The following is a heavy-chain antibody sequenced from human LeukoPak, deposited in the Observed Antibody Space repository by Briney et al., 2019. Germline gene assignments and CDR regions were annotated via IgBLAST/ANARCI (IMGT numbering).Heavy chain of an antibody. CDR2: INHSGST. V-gene: IGHV4-34*01. CDR3: ARADQQRFDY. D-gene: IGHD2-2*01. CDR1: GGSFSGYY. J-gene: IGHJ4*02. Sequence: PSETLSLTCAVSGGSFSGYYWSWIPQPPGKGLEWIGEINHSGSTNYNPSLKSRVTISVDTSKNQFSLKLSSVTAADTAVYYCARADQQRFDYWGQGTLVTVSS.